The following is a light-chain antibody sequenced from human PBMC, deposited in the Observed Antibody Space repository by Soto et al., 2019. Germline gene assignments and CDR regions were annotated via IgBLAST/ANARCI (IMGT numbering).Light chain of an antibody. CDR3: SAFTCTTYV. V-gene: IGLV2-14*01. CDR1: SSDVGGNKY. Sequence: QSVLTQPAYVSGSPGQSITISCTGSSSDVGGNKYVSWYQQYPGKAPKLMICDVSNRPSGVSNRFSGSKSGNTASLTISGLQAEDESDYYCSAFTCTTYVFGTGTKLTVL. J-gene: IGLJ1*01. CDR2: DVS.